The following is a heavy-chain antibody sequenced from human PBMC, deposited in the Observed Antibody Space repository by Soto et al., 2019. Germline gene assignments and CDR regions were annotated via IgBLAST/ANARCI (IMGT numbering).Heavy chain of an antibody. J-gene: IGHJ4*02. D-gene: IGHD6-13*01. CDR2: IIPIFGTA. CDR3: ARLLAAAGTDFDY. CDR1: GGTFSSYA. V-gene: IGHV1-69*06. Sequence: ASVKVSCKASGGTFSSYAISWVRQAPGQGLEWMGGIIPIFGTANYAQKFQGRVTITADKSTSTAYMELSSLRSEDTAVYYCARLLAAAGTDFDYWGQGTLVTVS.